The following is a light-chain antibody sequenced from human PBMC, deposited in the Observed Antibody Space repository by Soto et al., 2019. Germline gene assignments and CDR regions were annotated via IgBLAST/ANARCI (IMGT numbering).Light chain of an antibody. CDR2: DAS. CDR1: QSVSSSY. CDR3: QERTGWPPWT. J-gene: IGKJ1*01. V-gene: IGKV3-11*01. Sequence: IVLTQSPGTLSLSPGERATLSCRASQSVSSSYLAWYQQKPGLAPRLIIYDASKRASGFPARFSGSGSGTDFTLTISSLEPEDFAVYYCQERTGWPPWTFGQGTKVDIK.